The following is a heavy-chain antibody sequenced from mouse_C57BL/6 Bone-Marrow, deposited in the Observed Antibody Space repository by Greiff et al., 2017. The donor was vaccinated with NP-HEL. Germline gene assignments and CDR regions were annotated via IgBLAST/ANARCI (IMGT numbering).Heavy chain of an antibody. CDR1: GFTFSDYY. J-gene: IGHJ1*03. CDR2: INYDGSST. V-gene: IGHV5-16*01. Sequence: EVKLMESEGGLVQPGSSMKLSCTASGFTFSDYYMAWVRQVPEKGLEWVANINYDGSSTYYLDSLKSRFIISRDNAKNILYLQMSSLKSEDTATYYCARGLGDVWGTGTTVTVSS. CDR3: ARGLGDV.